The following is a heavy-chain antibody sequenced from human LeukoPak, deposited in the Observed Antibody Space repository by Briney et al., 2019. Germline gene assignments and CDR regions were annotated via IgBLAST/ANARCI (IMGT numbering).Heavy chain of an antibody. J-gene: IGHJ4*02. CDR3: ARAGGYSSSFGDAGTFDY. Sequence: SVKVSCKASGGTFSSYAISWVRQAPGQGLERMGGIIPIFGTANYAQKFQGRVTITTDESTSTAYMELSSLRSEDTAVHYCARAGGYSSSFGDAGTFDYWGQGTLVTVSS. V-gene: IGHV1-69*05. D-gene: IGHD6-6*01. CDR2: IIPIFGTA. CDR1: GGTFSSYA.